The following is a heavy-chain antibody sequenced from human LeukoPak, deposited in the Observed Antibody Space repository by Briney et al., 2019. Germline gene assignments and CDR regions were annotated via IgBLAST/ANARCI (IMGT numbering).Heavy chain of an antibody. J-gene: IGHJ4*02. CDR2: IKSDGST. V-gene: IGHV3-74*01. CDR3: ARARATVRPDY. CDR1: GFTFSSYW. Sequence: GGSLRLSCAASGFTFSSYWMHWVRQAPGKGLVWVSRIKSDGSTNYADSVKGRFTISRDNAKNSLYLQMNSLRAEDTAVYYCARARATVRPDYWGQGTLVTVSS. D-gene: IGHD1-26*01.